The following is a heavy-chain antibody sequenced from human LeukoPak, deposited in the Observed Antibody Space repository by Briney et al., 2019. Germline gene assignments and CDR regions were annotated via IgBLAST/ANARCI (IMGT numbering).Heavy chain of an antibody. V-gene: IGHV3-23*01. CDR3: AKGQVAVAGMDAFDI. CDR2: ISGSGGST. J-gene: IGHJ3*02. D-gene: IGHD6-19*01. Sequence: GGSLRLSCAASGFTYSTYAMSWVRQAPGKGLEWVSGISGSGGSTYYADSVKDRFTISRDNSKNTLYLQMSSLRAEDTAVYYCAKGQVAVAGMDAFDIWGQGTMVTVSS. CDR1: GFTYSTYA.